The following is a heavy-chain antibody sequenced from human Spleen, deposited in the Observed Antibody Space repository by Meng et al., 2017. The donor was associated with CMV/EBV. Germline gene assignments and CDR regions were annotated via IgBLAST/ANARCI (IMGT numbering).Heavy chain of an antibody. CDR2: INHNGAT. D-gene: IGHD3-22*01. CDR3: ARGHYDSSGYYLP. V-gene: IGHV4-34*01. Sequence: GSLRLSCAVYGESPSNYYWSWIRQPPGKGLEWIGEINHNGATNYNPSLKSRVTISADTPQKQFSLNLSSASAADTAVYYCARGHYDSSGYYLPWGQGTLVTVSS. CDR1: GESPSNYY. J-gene: IGHJ5*02.